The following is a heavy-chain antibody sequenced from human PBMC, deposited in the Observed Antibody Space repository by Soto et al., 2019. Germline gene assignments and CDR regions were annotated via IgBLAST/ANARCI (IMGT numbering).Heavy chain of an antibody. J-gene: IGHJ4*02. CDR3: IRDFHRGY. D-gene: IGHD3-3*01. Sequence: EVQLVESGGGLVQPGGSLRLSCAASGFTFSNYWMHWVRQAPGKGLAWVARIDHDGSTDYAGSVRGRFTVSRDNAENMLELQMNRPRGEYNALKYLIRDFHRGYWGQGTLVTVSS. CDR1: GFTFSNYW. CDR2: IDHDGST. V-gene: IGHV3-74*01.